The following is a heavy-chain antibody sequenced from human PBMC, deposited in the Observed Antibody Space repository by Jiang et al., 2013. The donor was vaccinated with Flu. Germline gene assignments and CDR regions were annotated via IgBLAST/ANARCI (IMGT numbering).Heavy chain of an antibody. Sequence: TCTVSGGSISSYYWSWIRQPPGRDWSGLGISITWEHQLXPSLKSRVTISVDTSKNQFSLKLSSVTAADTAVYYCARVRIAVAGPLDVWGQGTTVTVSS. CDR3: ARVRIAVAGPLDV. J-gene: IGHJ6*02. V-gene: IGHV4-59*01. D-gene: IGHD6-19*01. CDR2: SITWEH. CDR1: GGSISSYY.